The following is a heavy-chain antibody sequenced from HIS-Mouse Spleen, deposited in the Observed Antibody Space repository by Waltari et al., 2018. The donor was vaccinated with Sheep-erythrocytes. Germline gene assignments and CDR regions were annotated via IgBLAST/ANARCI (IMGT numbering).Heavy chain of an antibody. Sequence: EVQLVQSGAEVKKPGESLKISCKGSGYSFTSYWIGWVRQLPGKGLEWMGIILPCDSDTRYSPSFQGQVTISADKSISTAYLQWSSLKASDTAMYYCARRTYYDFWSGYYTDAFDIWGQGTMVTVSS. D-gene: IGHD3-3*01. CDR1: GYSFTSYW. V-gene: IGHV5-51*03. CDR3: ARRTYYDFWSGYYTDAFDI. CDR2: ILPCDSDT. J-gene: IGHJ3*02.